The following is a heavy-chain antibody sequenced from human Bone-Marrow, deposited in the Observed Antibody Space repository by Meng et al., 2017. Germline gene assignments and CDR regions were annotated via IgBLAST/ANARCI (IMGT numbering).Heavy chain of an antibody. CDR3: AKGGRLGVFDY. V-gene: IGHV3-21*04. CDR2: ISSSSSYI. D-gene: IGHD3-16*01. CDR1: GFTFSSYS. J-gene: IGHJ4*02. Sequence: EVQLVESGGGLVKPGGSLRLSCAASGFTFSSYSMNWVRQAPGKGLEWVSSISSSSSYIYCADSVKGRFTISRDNSKNTLYLQMSSLRVGDTAVYYCAKGGRLGVFDYWGQGTLVTVSS.